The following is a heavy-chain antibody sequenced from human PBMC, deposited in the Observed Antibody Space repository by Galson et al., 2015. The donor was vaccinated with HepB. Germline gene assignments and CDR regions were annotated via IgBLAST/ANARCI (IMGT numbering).Heavy chain of an antibody. V-gene: IGHV4-39*01. CDR1: GGSISSSTYY. D-gene: IGHD2-2*02. CDR3: ARHSLTYCSSTSCYNDAFDI. CDR2: IDYSGST. Sequence: ETLSLTCTVSGGSISSSTYYWGWIRQPPGKGLEWIGSIDYSGSTYYYPSLKSRATISVDTSKNQFSLKLSSVTAADTAVYYCARHSLTYCSSTSCYNDAFDIWGQGTMVTVSS. J-gene: IGHJ3*02.